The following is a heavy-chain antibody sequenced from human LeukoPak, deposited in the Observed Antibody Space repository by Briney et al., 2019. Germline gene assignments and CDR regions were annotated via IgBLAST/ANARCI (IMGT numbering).Heavy chain of an antibody. CDR2: IYWNDDM. D-gene: IGHD3-3*01. J-gene: IGHJ4*01. V-gene: IGHV2-5*01. Sequence: SGPTLVNPTQTLTLTCTFSGFSLSASGVGVGWIRQPPGKALEWLALIYWNDDMRYSPSLKSRLTITKDTPKNHVVLTLTTTDPVDTATYYCARAYYDFWSGYREFNYWGQGTLVTVSS. CDR3: ARAYYDFWSGYREFNY. CDR1: GFSLSASGVG.